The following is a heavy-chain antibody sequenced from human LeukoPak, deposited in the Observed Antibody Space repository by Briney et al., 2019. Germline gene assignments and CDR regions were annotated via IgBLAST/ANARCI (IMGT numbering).Heavy chain of an antibody. CDR3: ASGRTDIVVVPATLRNYYFDY. V-gene: IGHV1-18*01. CDR2: ISAYNGNT. J-gene: IGHJ4*02. Sequence: EASVKVSCKASGYTFTSYGISWVRQAPGQGLEWMGWISAYNGNTNYAQKLQGRVTMTTDTSTSTAYMELRSLRSDDTAVYYCASGRTDIVVVPATLRNYYFDYWGQGTLVTVSS. D-gene: IGHD2-2*01. CDR1: GYTFTSYG.